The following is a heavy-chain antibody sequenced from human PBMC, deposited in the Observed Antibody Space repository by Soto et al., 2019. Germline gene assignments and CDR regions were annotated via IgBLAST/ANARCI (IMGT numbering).Heavy chain of an antibody. CDR3: ATLPYGDYVAYYFDY. D-gene: IGHD4-17*01. CDR1: GYTLTELS. V-gene: IGHV1-24*01. CDR2: FDPEDGET. J-gene: IGHJ4*02. Sequence: ASVKVSCKVSGYTLTELSMHWVRQAPGKGHEWMGGFDPEDGETIYAQKFQGRVTMTEDTSTDTAYMELSSLRSEGTAVYYCATLPYGDYVAYYFDYWGQGTLVTVSS.